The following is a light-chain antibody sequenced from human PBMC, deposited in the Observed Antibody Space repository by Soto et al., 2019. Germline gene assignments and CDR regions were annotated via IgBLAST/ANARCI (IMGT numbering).Light chain of an antibody. J-gene: IGKJ1*01. CDR3: QEYGSSGT. CDR1: QSVSGSY. CDR2: GGS. V-gene: IGKV3-20*01. Sequence: VLTQSPATLSLSPVEGATRSCRASQSVSGSYIAWYQQRPGQAPMVLIDGGSNRATGIENRFSGSGCGTDFTITFSRLEPEDLAVYYCQEYGSSGTFGQGTKVDI.